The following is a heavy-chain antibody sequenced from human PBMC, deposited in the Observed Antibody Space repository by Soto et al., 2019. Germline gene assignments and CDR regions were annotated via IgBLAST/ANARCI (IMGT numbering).Heavy chain of an antibody. D-gene: IGHD2-2*01. CDR3: ARPLGYCSSTSCYGIYNWFDP. V-gene: IGHV4-39*01. CDR2: IYYSGST. CDR1: GGSISSSSYY. J-gene: IGHJ5*02. Sequence: PSETLSLTCTVSGGSISSSSYYWGWIRQPPGKGLEWIGSIYYSGSTYYNPSLKSRVTISVNTSKNQFSLKLSSVTAADTAVYYCARPLGYCSSTSCYGIYNWFDPWGQGTLVTISS.